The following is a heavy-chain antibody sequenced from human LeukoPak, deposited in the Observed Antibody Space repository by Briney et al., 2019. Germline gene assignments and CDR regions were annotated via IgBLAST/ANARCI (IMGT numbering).Heavy chain of an antibody. CDR1: GGSISSGDYY. Sequence: PSQTLSLTCTVSGGSISSGDYYWSWIRQPPGKGLEWIGYIYYSGSIYYNPSLKSRVTISVDTSKNQFSLKLSSVTAADTAVYYCARLEGSSRWSYFDYWGQGTLVTVSS. CDR2: IYYSGSI. D-gene: IGHD6-6*01. J-gene: IGHJ4*02. CDR3: ARLEGSSRWSYFDY. V-gene: IGHV4-30-4*08.